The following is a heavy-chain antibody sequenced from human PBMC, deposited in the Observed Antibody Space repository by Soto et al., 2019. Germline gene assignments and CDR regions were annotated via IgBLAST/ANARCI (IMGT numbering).Heavy chain of an antibody. V-gene: IGHV3-48*02. CDR3: ARDPYYDFWSGPMDV. CDR1: GFTFSSYS. Sequence: GGSLRLSCAASGFTFSSYSMNWVRQAPGKGLGWVSYISSSSSTIYYADSVKGRFTISRDNAKNSRYLKMNSLRDEDTAVYYCARDPYYDFWSGPMDVWGQGTTVTVSS. CDR2: ISSSSSTI. J-gene: IGHJ6*02. D-gene: IGHD3-3*01.